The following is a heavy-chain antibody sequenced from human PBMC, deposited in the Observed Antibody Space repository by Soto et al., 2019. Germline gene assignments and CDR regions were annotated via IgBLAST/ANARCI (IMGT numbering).Heavy chain of an antibody. CDR2: IIPFFGAP. Sequence: QVHLVQSGAEVKKPGSSVKVACKDSGGTFSSYSVNWVRQAPGQGLEWMGGIIPFFGAPNYAQKFQGRVTITADQSTNTVYMEVSSLTSEDTAVYYCATSRLYGGSYYFDYWGQGTLVTVSS. V-gene: IGHV1-69*01. CDR1: GGTFSSYS. D-gene: IGHD1-26*01. J-gene: IGHJ4*02. CDR3: ATSRLYGGSYYFDY.